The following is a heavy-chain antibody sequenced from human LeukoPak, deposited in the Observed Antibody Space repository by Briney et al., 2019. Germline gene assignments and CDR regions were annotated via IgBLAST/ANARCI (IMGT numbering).Heavy chain of an antibody. CDR1: GGSFSGYY. Sequence: SETLSLTCAVYGGSFSGYYWSWIRQPPGKGLEWIGEINHSGSTNYNPSLKSRVTISVDTSKNQFSLKLSSVTAADTAVYYCARYPSRYCSGGSCSGFDYWGQGTLVTVSS. CDR2: INHSGST. D-gene: IGHD2-15*01. V-gene: IGHV4-34*01. J-gene: IGHJ4*02. CDR3: ARYPSRYCSGGSCSGFDY.